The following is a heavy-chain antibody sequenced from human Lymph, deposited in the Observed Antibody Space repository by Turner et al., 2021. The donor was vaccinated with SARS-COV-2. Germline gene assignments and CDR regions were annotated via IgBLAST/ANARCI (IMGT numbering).Heavy chain of an antibody. CDR2: IYYSVGT. CDR1: GGSISSGGYY. D-gene: IGHD4-17*01. Sequence: QVQLQESGAGLVKPSQTLSLTCTVSGGSISSGGYYWSWIRQHPGKGLEWIGYIYYSVGTYYNPSLKSRVSISVDTSKNQFSLKLSSVTATAAAVYYCARDYGGNSNYFDYWGQGTLVTVSS. CDR3: ARDYGGNSNYFDY. J-gene: IGHJ4*02. V-gene: IGHV4-31*03.